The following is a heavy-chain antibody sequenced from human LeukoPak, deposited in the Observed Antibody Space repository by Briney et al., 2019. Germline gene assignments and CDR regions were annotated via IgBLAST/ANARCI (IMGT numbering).Heavy chain of an antibody. CDR1: GFTFSSYA. D-gene: IGHD2-15*01. J-gene: IGHJ4*02. Sequence: GRSLRLSCAASGFTFSSYAMHWVRQAPGKGLEWVAVISYDGSNKYYADSVKGRFTISRDNSKNTLYLQMNSVRAEDTAVYYCAKGPRDEYCSGGSCYWWYFDYWGQGTLVTVSS. CDR3: AKGPRDEYCSGGSCYWWYFDY. V-gene: IGHV3-30-3*01. CDR2: ISYDGSNK.